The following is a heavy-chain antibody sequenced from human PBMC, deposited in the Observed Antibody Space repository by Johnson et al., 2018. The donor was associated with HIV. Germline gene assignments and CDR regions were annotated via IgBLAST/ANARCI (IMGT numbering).Heavy chain of an antibody. CDR3: AREGALFLWVGAFPFDI. CDR2: IRSKANSYAT. CDR1: EFTFSRFA. J-gene: IGHJ3*02. D-gene: IGHD3-10*01. Sequence: VQLVESGGGVVRPGRSLRLSCAACEFTFSRFAMHWVRQASGKGLEWVGRIRSKANSYATAYAASVKGRFTISRDDSKNTAYLQMNSLKTEDTAVYYCAREGALFLWVGAFPFDIWGQGTMVTVSS. V-gene: IGHV3-73*01.